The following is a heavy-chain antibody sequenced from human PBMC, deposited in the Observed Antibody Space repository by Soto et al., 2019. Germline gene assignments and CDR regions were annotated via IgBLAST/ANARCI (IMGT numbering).Heavy chain of an antibody. CDR3: ARDSGSGSYSYNSFHP. Sequence: SETLSLTCTVSGGSISSYYWSWIREPPGKGLEWIGYIYYSGITKYSPSLKSRVTISVDTSKNQFSLKLSSVTAADTAVYYCARDSGSGSYSYNSFHPWGPATLLTLS. J-gene: IGHJ5*02. D-gene: IGHD3-10*01. CDR2: IYYSGIT. V-gene: IGHV4-59*01. CDR1: GGSISSYY.